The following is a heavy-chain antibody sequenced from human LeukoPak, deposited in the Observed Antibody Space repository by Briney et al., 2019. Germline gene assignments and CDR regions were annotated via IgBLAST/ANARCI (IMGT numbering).Heavy chain of an antibody. J-gene: IGHJ3*01. CDR3: AREYSAFDF. Sequence: PSETLSLTCAVYGGSFSGYYWSWIRQPPGKGLEWIGEINHSGSTNYNPSLKSRVTISVDTSKNQFSLKLTSVTAADTAVYYCAREYSAFDFWGPGTVVTVSS. CDR1: GGSFSGYY. D-gene: IGHD5-12*01. CDR2: INHSGST. V-gene: IGHV4-34*01.